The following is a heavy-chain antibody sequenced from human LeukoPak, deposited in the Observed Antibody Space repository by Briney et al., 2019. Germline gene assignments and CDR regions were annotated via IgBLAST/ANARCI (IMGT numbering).Heavy chain of an antibody. J-gene: IGHJ4*02. CDR1: GFTFSSYA. Sequence: PGGSLRLSCAASGFTFSSYAMSWVRQAPGKGLEWVSAISGSGGSTYYADSVKGRFTISSDNSKNTLYLQMNSLRAEDTAVYYCAKVGGSYYYDSSGSNGYYFDYWGQGTLVTVSS. D-gene: IGHD3-22*01. V-gene: IGHV3-23*01. CDR3: AKVGGSYYYDSSGSNGYYFDY. CDR2: ISGSGGST.